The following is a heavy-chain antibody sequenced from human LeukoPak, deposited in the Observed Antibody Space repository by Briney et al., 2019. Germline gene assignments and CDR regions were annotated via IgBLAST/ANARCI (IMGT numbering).Heavy chain of an antibody. J-gene: IGHJ4*02. V-gene: IGHV4-39*07. CDR2: IYYSGST. CDR3: ASPSSVATIDRSFDY. CDR1: GGSISSYNYY. D-gene: IGHD5-12*01. Sequence: SETLSLTCTVSGGSISSYNYYWGWIRQAPGKGLEWIGSIYYSGSTYYNPSLKSRVTISVDTSKNRFSLKLSSVTAADTAVYYCASPSSVATIDRSFDYWGQGTLVTVSS.